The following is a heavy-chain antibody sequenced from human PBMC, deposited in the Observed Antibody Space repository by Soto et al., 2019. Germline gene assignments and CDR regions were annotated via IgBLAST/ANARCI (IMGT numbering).Heavy chain of an antibody. CDR1: GYTFTSYA. CDR3: ARGGIAVAEDYYPDGMDV. CDR2: INAGNGNT. V-gene: IGHV1-3*01. D-gene: IGHD6-19*01. Sequence: ASVKVSCRASGYTFTSYAMHWARQAPGQRLEWMGWINAGNGNTKYSQKFQGRVTITRDTSASTAYMELSSLRSEDTAVYYCARGGIAVAEDYYPDGMDVWGQGTTVTVSS. J-gene: IGHJ6*02.